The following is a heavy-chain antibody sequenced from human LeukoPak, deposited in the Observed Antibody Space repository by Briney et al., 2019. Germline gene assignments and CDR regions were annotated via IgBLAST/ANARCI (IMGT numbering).Heavy chain of an antibody. CDR3: ARLLYGSGSYFDY. Sequence: SETLSLTCTVSGGSISSYYWSWIRQPPGKGLEWIGYIYTSGSTNYNPSLKSRVTIPVDTSKNQFSLKLSSVTAADTAVYYCARLLYGSGSYFDYWGQGTLVTVSS. D-gene: IGHD3-10*01. V-gene: IGHV4-4*09. J-gene: IGHJ4*02. CDR1: GGSISSYY. CDR2: IYTSGST.